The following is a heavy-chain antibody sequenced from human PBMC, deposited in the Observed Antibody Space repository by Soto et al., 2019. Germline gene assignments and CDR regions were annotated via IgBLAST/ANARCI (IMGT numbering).Heavy chain of an antibody. CDR3: ARDGKLTDPTSYYYYYYGMDV. V-gene: IGHV1-18*01. Sequence: ASVKVSCKASGYTFTSYGISWVRQAPGQGLEWMGWISAYNGNTNYAQKLQGRVTMTTDTSTSTAYMELRSLRSDDTAVYYCARDGKLTDPTSYYYYYYGMDVWGQGTTVTVSS. CDR1: GYTFTSYG. CDR2: ISAYNGNT. D-gene: IGHD2-15*01. J-gene: IGHJ6*02.